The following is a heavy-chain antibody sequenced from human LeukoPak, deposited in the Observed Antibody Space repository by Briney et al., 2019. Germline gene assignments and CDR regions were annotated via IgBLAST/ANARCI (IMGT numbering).Heavy chain of an antibody. CDR3: ARCYYGSGSYYLPDY. D-gene: IGHD3-10*01. V-gene: IGHV4-4*07. CDR2: IYTSGNT. J-gene: IGHJ4*02. CDR1: GGSVSSYY. Sequence: SETLSLTCTVSGGSVSSYYWSWVRQPAGKGLEWIGRIYTSGNTNYNPSLKSRVTISVDTSKNQFSLKLSSVTAADTAVYYCARCYYGSGSYYLPDYWGQGTLVTVSS.